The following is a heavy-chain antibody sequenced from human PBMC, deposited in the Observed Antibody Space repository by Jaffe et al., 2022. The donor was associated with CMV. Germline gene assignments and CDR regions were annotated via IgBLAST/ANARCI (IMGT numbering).Heavy chain of an antibody. CDR1: GFTFSSYW. Sequence: EVQLVESGGGLVQPGGSLRLSCAASGFTFSSYWMHWVRQAPGKGLVWVSRINSDGSSTSYADSVKGRFTISRDNAKNTLYLQMNSLRAEDTAVYYCARDKNSYDFWSGFTNHYYYYYYMDVWGKGTTVTVSS. J-gene: IGHJ6*03. CDR2: INSDGSST. D-gene: IGHD3-3*01. CDR3: ARDKNSYDFWSGFTNHYYYYYYMDV. V-gene: IGHV3-74*01.